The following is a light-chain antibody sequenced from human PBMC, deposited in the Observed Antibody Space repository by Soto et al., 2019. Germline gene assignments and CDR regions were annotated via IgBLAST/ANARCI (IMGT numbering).Light chain of an antibody. CDR2: GAS. V-gene: IGKV3-11*01. Sequence: ETVLTQSLGTLSLSPGERATLSCRASQSVSSNLAWYQQKPGQAPRLLIYGASNRATGIPARFSGSGSGTDFTLTISSLEPEDFAVYYCQQRSNWPPWTFGQGTKVDIK. CDR1: QSVSSN. CDR3: QQRSNWPPWT. J-gene: IGKJ1*01.